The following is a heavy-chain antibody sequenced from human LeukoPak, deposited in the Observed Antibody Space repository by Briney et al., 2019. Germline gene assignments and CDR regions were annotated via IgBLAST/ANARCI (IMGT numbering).Heavy chain of an antibody. V-gene: IGHV4-59*11. CDR1: GGSINGHD. CDR3: ARPYYYDSSGLFDY. Sequence: SESLSLTCAVPGGSINGHDRSWIRKPPWKGLEWIGYIYYSGSPNYNPSLKSRVTISVDTSKNQFSLKLSSVTAADTAVYYCARPYYYDSSGLFDYWGQGTLVTVSS. D-gene: IGHD3-22*01. CDR2: IYYSGSP. J-gene: IGHJ4*02.